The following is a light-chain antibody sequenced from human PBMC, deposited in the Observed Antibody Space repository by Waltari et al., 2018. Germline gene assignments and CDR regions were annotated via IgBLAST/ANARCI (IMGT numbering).Light chain of an antibody. J-gene: IGKJ1*01. V-gene: IGKV3-20*01. Sequence: EIVFTQSPGTLSLSPGAGAHLSCRSSRSVRRFFAWYQQKLGQAPRRPSYEASNRASGVPDWFSGRGVGTDLSRISSRLEPEDFAVYYCQKYGTLPATCGQGTKVEIK. CDR3: QKYGTLPAT. CDR1: RSVRRF. CDR2: EAS.